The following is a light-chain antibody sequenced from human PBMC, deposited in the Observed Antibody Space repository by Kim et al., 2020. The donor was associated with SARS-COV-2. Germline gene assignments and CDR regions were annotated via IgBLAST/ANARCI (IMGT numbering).Light chain of an antibody. CDR2: QDG. V-gene: IGLV3-1*01. CDR1: RLEDKY. Sequence: SYELTQPPSVSVSPGQTASITCSGHRLEDKYVSWYQQRPGQSPLLVIYQDGRRPSGIPERFSGSNSGNTATLTISGTQPMDEADYHCQVLDSTTAVFGGGTQLTVL. J-gene: IGLJ3*02. CDR3: QVLDSTTAV.